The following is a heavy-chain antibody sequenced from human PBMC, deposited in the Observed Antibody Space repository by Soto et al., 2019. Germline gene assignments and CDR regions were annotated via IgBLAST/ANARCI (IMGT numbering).Heavy chain of an antibody. J-gene: IGHJ4*02. V-gene: IGHV4-34*01. D-gene: IGHD4-17*01. CDR3: AREYGDYGVIDY. CDR2: INHSGST. Sequence: QVQLQQWGAGLLKPSETLSLTCAVYGGSFSGYYWSWIRQPPGKGLEWIGEINHSGSTNYNPSLKGRVAISVDTAKNQCSLKLGSVTAADTAVYYCAREYGDYGVIDYWGQGTLVTVSS. CDR1: GGSFSGYY.